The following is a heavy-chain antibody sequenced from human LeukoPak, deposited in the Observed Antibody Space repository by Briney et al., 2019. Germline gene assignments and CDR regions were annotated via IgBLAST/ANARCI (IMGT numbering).Heavy chain of an antibody. CDR3: ARSRGSSGWYFEMGPTEYYFDY. CDR1: GYTFTGYY. J-gene: IGHJ4*02. Sequence: ASVKVSCKASGYTFTGYYMNWVRQAPGQGLEWMGRINPNSGGTKYAQKFQGRVTMTRDTSINTAYMELSRLRSDDTAVYYCARSRGSSGWYFEMGPTEYYFDYWGQGTLVTVSS. D-gene: IGHD6-19*01. CDR2: INPNSGGT. V-gene: IGHV1-2*06.